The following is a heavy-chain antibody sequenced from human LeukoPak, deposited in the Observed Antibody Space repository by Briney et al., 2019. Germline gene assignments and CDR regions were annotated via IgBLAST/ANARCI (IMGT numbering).Heavy chain of an antibody. CDR2: MNPNSGNT. CDR1: GYTFTSYD. CDR3: AIDYGGNIRSDY. Sequence: ASVKVSCKASGYTFTSYDIDWVRQATGQGLEWMGWMNPNSGNTGYAQKFQGRVTMTRNTSISTAYMELSSLRSEDTAVYYCAIDYGGNIRSDYWGQGTLVTVSS. V-gene: IGHV1-8*01. D-gene: IGHD4-23*01. J-gene: IGHJ4*02.